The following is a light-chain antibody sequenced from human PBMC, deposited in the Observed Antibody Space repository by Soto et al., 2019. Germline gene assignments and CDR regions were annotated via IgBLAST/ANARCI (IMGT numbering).Light chain of an antibody. Sequence: QSALTQPASVSGSPGQSIAISCTGTSNDVGDYDYVSWYQQYPGKAPKLMIYEVTNRPSGVPDRFSGSKSGNTASLTISGLQAEDEAYYYCSSYTTTTTVVFGGGTKVTVL. V-gene: IGLV2-14*01. CDR2: EVT. J-gene: IGLJ3*02. CDR1: SNDVGDYDY. CDR3: SSYTTTTTVV.